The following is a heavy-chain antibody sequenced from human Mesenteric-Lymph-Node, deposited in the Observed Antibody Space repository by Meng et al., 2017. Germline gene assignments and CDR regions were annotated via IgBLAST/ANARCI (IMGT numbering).Heavy chain of an antibody. J-gene: IGHJ4*02. D-gene: IGHD6-13*01. Sequence: SETLSLTCAVYGGSFSGYYWSWIRQPPGKGLEWIGEINHSGSTNYNPSLKSRVTISVDTSKNQFSLKLSSVTAADTAVYYCARDKQLVYNYFDYWGQGTLVTVSS. CDR1: GGSFSGYY. CDR3: ARDKQLVYNYFDY. V-gene: IGHV4-34*01. CDR2: INHSGST.